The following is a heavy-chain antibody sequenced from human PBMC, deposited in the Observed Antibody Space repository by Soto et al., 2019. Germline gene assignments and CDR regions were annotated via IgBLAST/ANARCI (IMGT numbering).Heavy chain of an antibody. Sequence: PGGSLRLSCEASGFTFSSYGMSWGRQAPGKGLEWVSAISVSGGSTYYADSVKGRFTISRDNSKNTLYLQMNSLRAEDTAVYYCAKDPDGTTSVFDYWGQGTLVTVSS. CDR2: ISVSGGST. J-gene: IGHJ4*02. D-gene: IGHD1-7*01. CDR3: AKDPDGTTSVFDY. V-gene: IGHV3-23*01. CDR1: GFTFSSYG.